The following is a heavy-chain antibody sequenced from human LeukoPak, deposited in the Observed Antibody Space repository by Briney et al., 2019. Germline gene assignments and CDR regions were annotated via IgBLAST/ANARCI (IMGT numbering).Heavy chain of an antibody. CDR2: ISSSGNTI. CDR3: ARDQYYYDSSAPPLY. J-gene: IGHJ4*02. CDR1: GFSFSDYY. D-gene: IGHD3-22*01. Sequence: GGSLRPSCAASGFSFSDYYMSWIRQAPGKGLEWVSYISSSGNTIYYADSVKGRFTISRDNAKNSLYLQMNSLRAKDTAVYYCARDQYYYDSSAPPLYWGQGTLVTVSS. V-gene: IGHV3-11*01.